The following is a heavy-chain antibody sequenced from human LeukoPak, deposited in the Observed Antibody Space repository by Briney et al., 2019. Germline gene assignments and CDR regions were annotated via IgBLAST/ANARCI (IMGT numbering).Heavy chain of an antibody. CDR3: ARDGSKDDFPDY. CDR2: ILYGGSNK. V-gene: IGHV3-33*08. CDR1: GFTFSSYG. D-gene: IGHD3-3*01. J-gene: IGHJ4*02. Sequence: GRPLRLSCAASGFTFSSYGMHWVRQAPGKGLEWVAVILYGGSNKYYADSVKGRFTISRDNSKNTLYLQMNSLRAEDTAVYYCARDGSKDDFPDYWGQGTLVTVSS.